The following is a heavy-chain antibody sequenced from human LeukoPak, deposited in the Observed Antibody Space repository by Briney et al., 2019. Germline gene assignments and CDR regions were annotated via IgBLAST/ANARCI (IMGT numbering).Heavy chain of an antibody. J-gene: IGHJ3*02. CDR1: GYSFSSYW. CDR3: ARRYSGSYSAFDI. V-gene: IGHV5-51*01. Sequence: GEPLKISCKGSGYSFSSYWIGWVRQMPGKGLEWMGIIDPGDSDTRYSPSFQGQVTISADKSISTAYLQWSSLKASDTAMYYCARRYSGSYSAFDIWGQGTMVTVSS. CDR2: IDPGDSDT. D-gene: IGHD1-26*01.